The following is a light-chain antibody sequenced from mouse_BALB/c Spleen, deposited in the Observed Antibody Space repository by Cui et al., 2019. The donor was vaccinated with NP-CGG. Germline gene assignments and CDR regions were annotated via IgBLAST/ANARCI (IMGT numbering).Light chain of an antibody. V-gene: IGLV1*01. J-gene: IGLJ1*01. CDR1: TGAVTTSNY. CDR3: ALWYSNHWV. Sequence: QAVLTQASEPTTSPGETVTLTCRSSTGAVTTSNYANWVQEKPDHLFTGLIGGTNNRAPGVPARFSGSLIGDKAALTITGAQTEDEAIYFCALWYSNHWVFGGGTKLTVL. CDR2: GTN.